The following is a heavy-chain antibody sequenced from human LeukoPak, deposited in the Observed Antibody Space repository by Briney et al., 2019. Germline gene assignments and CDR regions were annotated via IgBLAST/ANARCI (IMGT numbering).Heavy chain of an antibody. V-gene: IGHV1-18*01. CDR1: GYTFTSYS. J-gene: IGHJ4*02. Sequence: ASVKVSCKASGYTFTSYSISWVRQAPGQGLEWMGWISAYNGNTNYAQKLQGRVTMTTDTSTSTAYMELRSLRSDDTAVYYCARDTVSRYYDFWAVFDYWGQGTLVTVSS. CDR2: ISAYNGNT. D-gene: IGHD3-3*01. CDR3: ARDTVSRYYDFWAVFDY.